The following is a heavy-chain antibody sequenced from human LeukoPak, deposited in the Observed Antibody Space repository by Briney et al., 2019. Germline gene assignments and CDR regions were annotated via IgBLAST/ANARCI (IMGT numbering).Heavy chain of an antibody. V-gene: IGHV3-23*01. D-gene: IGHD3-22*01. Sequence: PGGSLRLSCAASGFTFSSYAMSWVRQAPGKGLDWISAISDSGGSTYYADSVKGRFTISRDNSKNTLYLQMNSLRAEDTAVYYCAKDELAEYYYDSSGYYPGYWGQGTLVTVSS. CDR1: GFTFSSYA. CDR2: ISDSGGST. J-gene: IGHJ4*02. CDR3: AKDELAEYYYDSSGYYPGY.